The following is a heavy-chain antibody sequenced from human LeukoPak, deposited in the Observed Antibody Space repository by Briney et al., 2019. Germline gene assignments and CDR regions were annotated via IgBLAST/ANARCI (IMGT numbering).Heavy chain of an antibody. Sequence: GGSLRLSCAASGFTFISNWMSWVRQPPGKGLEWVANINEDGSEKYYVDSVKGRFTISRDNAKKSLYLQMNSLRAEDTAVYYCVRNNWNDGGAFDIWGQGTMITVSS. CDR3: VRNNWNDGGAFDI. CDR2: INEDGSEK. J-gene: IGHJ3*02. D-gene: IGHD1-1*01. CDR1: GFTFISNW. V-gene: IGHV3-7*01.